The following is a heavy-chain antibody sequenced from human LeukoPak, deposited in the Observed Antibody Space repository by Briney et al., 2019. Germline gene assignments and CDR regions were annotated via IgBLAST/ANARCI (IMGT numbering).Heavy chain of an antibody. J-gene: IGHJ4*02. CDR1: GYTFSTYY. Sequence: ASVTVSFKASGYTFSTYYIHWVRQAPGQGLEWMGIINPSGGSTSYAQKFQGRVTMTRDTSTSTVYMELTSLRSEDTAVFYCARARDYGDYVFDYWGQGTLVTVSS. V-gene: IGHV1-46*01. D-gene: IGHD4-17*01. CDR3: ARARDYGDYVFDY. CDR2: INPSGGST.